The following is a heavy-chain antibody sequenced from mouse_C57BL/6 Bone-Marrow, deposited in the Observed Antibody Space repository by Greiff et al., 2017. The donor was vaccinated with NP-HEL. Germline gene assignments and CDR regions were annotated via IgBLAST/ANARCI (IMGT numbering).Heavy chain of an antibody. V-gene: IGHV1-82*01. CDR2: IYTGDGDT. J-gene: IGHJ3*01. CDR3: VYYGNYWFAY. CDR1: GYAFSSSW. D-gene: IGHD2-1*01. Sequence: VKLMESGPELVKPGASVNISCKASGYAFSSSWMNWVNQRPGKGLEWIGRIYTGDGDTNYNGKFKGKATVTADKSSSTAYMQLSSLTSEDSAVYFCVYYGNYWFAYWGQGTLVTVSA.